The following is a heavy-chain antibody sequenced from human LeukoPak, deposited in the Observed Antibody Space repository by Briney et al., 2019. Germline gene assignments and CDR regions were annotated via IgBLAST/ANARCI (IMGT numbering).Heavy chain of an antibody. Sequence: PSETLSLTCTVSGGSISSYYWSWIRQPPGKGLEWIGYIYYNGSTNYNPSLKSRVTISVDTSKNQFSLKLSSVTAADTAVYYCARGVATVVSNWFDPWGQGTLVTVSS. CDR2: IYYNGST. CDR1: GGSISSYY. CDR3: ARGVATVVSNWFDP. D-gene: IGHD4-23*01. V-gene: IGHV4-59*01. J-gene: IGHJ5*02.